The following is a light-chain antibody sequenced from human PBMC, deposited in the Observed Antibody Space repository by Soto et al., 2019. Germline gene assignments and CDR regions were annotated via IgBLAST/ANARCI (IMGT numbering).Light chain of an antibody. Sequence: EIVLTQSPVTLSLSLGERVTLSCRASQSIGSYLGWLQQKPVQAPRLLIYDASKRATGIPGRFSGSGSGTDFTLTISSLEPEDFAVYYCHQRRNSITFGQGTRLEI. V-gene: IGKV3-11*01. CDR3: HQRRNSIT. CDR1: QSIGSY. J-gene: IGKJ5*01. CDR2: DAS.